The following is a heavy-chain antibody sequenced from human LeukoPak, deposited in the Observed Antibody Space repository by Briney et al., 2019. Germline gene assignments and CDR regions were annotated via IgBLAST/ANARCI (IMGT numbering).Heavy chain of an antibody. CDR2: ITSDYTT. V-gene: IGHV3-23*01. CDR1: GFTFSSYA. Sequence: GGSLRLSCAASGFTFSSYAMTWFRQSPGKGLECVSAITSDYTTYYADSVKGRFTISRDNSKNTLYLQMNSLRADDTAVYYCAKDRGWATVTTYDYWGQGTLVTVSS. CDR3: AKDRGWATVTTYDY. J-gene: IGHJ4*02. D-gene: IGHD4-11*01.